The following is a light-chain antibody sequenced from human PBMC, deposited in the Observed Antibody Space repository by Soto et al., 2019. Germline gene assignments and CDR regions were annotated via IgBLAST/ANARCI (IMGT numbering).Light chain of an antibody. CDR1: SSDIGAYNY. J-gene: IGLJ2*01. Sequence: QSALTQPASVSGSPGQSITISCTGTSSDIGAYNYVSWYQQHPGKAPKLIIYDVSNRPSGVSIRFSGSRSGNTASLTISGLQAEDEADYYCSSYTRSSTLVFGRGTKVTVL. V-gene: IGLV2-14*03. CDR2: DVS. CDR3: SSYTRSSTLV.